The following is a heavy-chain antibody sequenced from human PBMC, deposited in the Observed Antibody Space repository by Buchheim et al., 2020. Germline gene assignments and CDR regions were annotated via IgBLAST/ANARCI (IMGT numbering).Heavy chain of an antibody. J-gene: IGHJ6*04. CDR3: ARGDVYRGNADPYYYYGMDV. D-gene: IGHD4-23*01. CDR1: GYTFTSYD. V-gene: IGHV1-8*01. CDR2: MNPNSGNT. Sequence: QVQLVQSGAEVKKPGASVKVSCKASGYTFTSYDINWVRQATGQGLEWMGWMNPNSGNTGSAQKFEGRVTMTRNTSISTAYMELSSLRSEDTAVYYWARGDVYRGNADPYYYYGMDVWGKGTT.